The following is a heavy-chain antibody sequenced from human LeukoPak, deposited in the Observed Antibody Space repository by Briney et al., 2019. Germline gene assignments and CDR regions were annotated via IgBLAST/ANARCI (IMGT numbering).Heavy chain of an antibody. D-gene: IGHD4-17*01. CDR1: GFTFSSYS. V-gene: IGHV3-21*01. J-gene: IGHJ4*02. Sequence: GGSLRLSCAASGFTFSSYSMNWVRQAPGKGLEWVSSISSSSSYIYYADSVKGRFTISRDNAKNSLYLQMNSLRAEDTAVYYCAKVGPYGDYFDYWGQGTLVTVSS. CDR2: ISSSSSYI. CDR3: AKVGPYGDYFDY.